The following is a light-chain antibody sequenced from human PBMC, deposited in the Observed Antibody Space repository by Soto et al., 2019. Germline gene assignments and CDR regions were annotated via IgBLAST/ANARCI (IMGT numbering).Light chain of an antibody. CDR1: QNVSTY. V-gene: IGKV3-11*01. J-gene: IGKJ3*01. Sequence: EIVLTQSPATLSLSPGERATLSCRASQNVSTYLAWYQQKPGQAPRLLIYDASNRATGIPARFSGSGSGTDFTLTISSLEPEDFAVYYCQQRTNWLTFGPGTTVDIK. CDR2: DAS. CDR3: QQRTNWLT.